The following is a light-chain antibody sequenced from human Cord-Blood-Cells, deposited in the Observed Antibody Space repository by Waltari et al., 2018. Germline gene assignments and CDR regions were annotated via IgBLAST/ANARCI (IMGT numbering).Light chain of an antibody. CDR2: DVS. Sequence: QSALTQPASVSGSPGQSITISCTGTSSDVGGYNYVSWYQQHPGKAPKLMIYDVSKRPSGVSNRFSGSKSGNTASLTISELQAEDEADYYCSSYTSSSTVVGTGTKVTVL. J-gene: IGLJ1*01. CDR1: SSDVGGYNY. V-gene: IGLV2-14*01. CDR3: SSYTSSSTV.